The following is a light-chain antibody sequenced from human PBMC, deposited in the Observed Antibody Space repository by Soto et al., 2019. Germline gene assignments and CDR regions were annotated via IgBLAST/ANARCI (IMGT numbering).Light chain of an antibody. V-gene: IGLV2-23*01. CDR3: CSYVGARRYV. CDR2: EGN. Sequence: QSVLTQPASVSGSPGQSITISCAGSISDVGSSNLVSWYQQHPGKVPKLIIYEGNRRPSGVSSRFSGSNSGKTASLTISGLQAEDEADYYCCSYVGARRYVFVIATKVNVL. J-gene: IGLJ1*01. CDR1: ISDVGSSNL.